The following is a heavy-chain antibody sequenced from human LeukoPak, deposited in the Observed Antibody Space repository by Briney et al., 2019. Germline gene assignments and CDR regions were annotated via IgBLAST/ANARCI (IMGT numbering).Heavy chain of an antibody. CDR1: GFTFSSYG. D-gene: IGHD5-18*01. J-gene: IGHJ4*02. CDR3: AKEMGLQLWLEFTFDY. Sequence: GRSLRLSCAASGFTFSSYGVHWVRQAPGKGLEWVAVISYDGSNKYYADSVKGRFTISRDNSKNTLYLQMNSLRAEDTAVYYCAKEMGLQLWLEFTFDYWGQGTLVTVSS. CDR2: ISYDGSNK. V-gene: IGHV3-30*18.